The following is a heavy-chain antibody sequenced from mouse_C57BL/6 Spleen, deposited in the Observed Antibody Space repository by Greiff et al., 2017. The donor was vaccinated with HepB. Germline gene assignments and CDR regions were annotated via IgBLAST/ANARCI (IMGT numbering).Heavy chain of an antibody. D-gene: IGHD2-1*01. V-gene: IGHV5-4*03. CDR2: ISDGGSYT. Sequence: EVKVEESGGGLVKPGGSLKLSCAASGFTFSSYAMSWVRQTPEKRLELVATISDGGSYTDSQDNVKGRFTISRDNAKNNRYLQMSHLKSEYTAMYYWASRRRYYGNFAYWGQGTLVTVSA. CDR1: GFTFSSYA. J-gene: IGHJ3*01. CDR3: ASRRRYYGNFAY.